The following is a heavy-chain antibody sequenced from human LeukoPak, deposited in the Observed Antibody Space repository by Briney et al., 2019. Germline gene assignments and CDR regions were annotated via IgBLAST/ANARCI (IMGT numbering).Heavy chain of an antibody. CDR3: VKGGRWVGATVWSDI. V-gene: IGHV3-64D*09. CDR2: ISSNGGSK. D-gene: IGHD1-26*01. Sequence: PGGSLRLSRSASGFTFSGYAMHCGRQAPGKGLGYVSAISSNGGSKYYADAVKGRFTISRDNSKNTLYHQMSSLRAEDTAVYYCVKGGRWVGATVWSDIWGQGTMVTVSS. J-gene: IGHJ3*02. CDR1: GFTFSGYA.